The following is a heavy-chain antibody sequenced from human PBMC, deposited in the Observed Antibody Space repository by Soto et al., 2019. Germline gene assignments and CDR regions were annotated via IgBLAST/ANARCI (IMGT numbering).Heavy chain of an antibody. J-gene: IGHJ6*02. D-gene: IGHD6-25*01. Sequence: EVQLLESGGGLVQPGGSLRLSCAASGFTFSSYAMSWVRQAPGKGLEWVSAISGSGGSTYYADSVKGRFTISRDNSKNTRDLQMSSLRAEDTAVYYCARQRGRLYYCGMDVWGQGTTVTVSS. CDR2: ISGSGGST. CDR1: GFTFSSYA. V-gene: IGHV3-23*01. CDR3: ARQRGRLYYCGMDV.